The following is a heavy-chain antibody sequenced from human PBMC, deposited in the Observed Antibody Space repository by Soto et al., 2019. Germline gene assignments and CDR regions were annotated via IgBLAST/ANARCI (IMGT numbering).Heavy chain of an antibody. D-gene: IGHD1-26*01. CDR1: GFTFDDYG. V-gene: IGHV3-20*04. Sequence: EVQLVESGGGVLRPGGSLRLSCAASGFTFDDYGMSWARQAPGKGLEWVSGVNWNGGSTGYADSVKGGFTISRDNAKNALYLQMNSLRAEDTAFYYCVRGASLNFDYWGQGTLVTVSS. CDR3: VRGASLNFDY. CDR2: VNWNGGST. J-gene: IGHJ4*02.